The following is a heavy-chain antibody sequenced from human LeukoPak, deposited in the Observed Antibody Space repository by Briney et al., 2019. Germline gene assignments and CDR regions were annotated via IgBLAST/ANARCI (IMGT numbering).Heavy chain of an antibody. J-gene: IGHJ4*02. Sequence: ASVKVSCKASGGTFSNYAISWVRQAPGQGLEWMGWISAYNGNTNYAQKLQGRVTMTTGTSTSTAYMELRSLRSDDTAVYYCARGQRYSSSWIPYYFDYWGQGTLVTVSS. CDR1: GGTFSNYA. D-gene: IGHD6-13*01. V-gene: IGHV1-18*01. CDR3: ARGQRYSSSWIPYYFDY. CDR2: ISAYNGNT.